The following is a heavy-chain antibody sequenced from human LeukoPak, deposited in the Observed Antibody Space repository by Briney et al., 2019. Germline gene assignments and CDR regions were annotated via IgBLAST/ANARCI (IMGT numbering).Heavy chain of an antibody. CDR2: INPNSGDT. CDR3: ASVIAASGTRNWYFDL. J-gene: IGHJ2*01. Sequence: ASVKVSCKASGYTFIDYYMHWVRQAPGQGLEWMGWINPNSGDTNYAQKFQGWVTMTRDTSISTAYMELSRLRSDDTAVYFCASVIAASGTRNWYFDLWGRGTLVTVSS. CDR1: GYTFIDYY. V-gene: IGHV1-2*04. D-gene: IGHD6-13*01.